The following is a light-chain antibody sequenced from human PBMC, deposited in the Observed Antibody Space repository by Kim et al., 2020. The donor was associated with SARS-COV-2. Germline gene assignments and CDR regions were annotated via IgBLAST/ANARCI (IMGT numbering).Light chain of an antibody. CDR2: GKN. J-gene: IGLJ1*01. Sequence: GQTVRRTCQGDSLRSYYASWYQQKPGQAPVLVIYGKNNRPSGIPDRFSGSSSGNTASLTITGAQAEDEADYYCNSRDSSGNHLGVFGTGTKVTVL. V-gene: IGLV3-19*01. CDR1: SLRSYY. CDR3: NSRDSSGNHLGV.